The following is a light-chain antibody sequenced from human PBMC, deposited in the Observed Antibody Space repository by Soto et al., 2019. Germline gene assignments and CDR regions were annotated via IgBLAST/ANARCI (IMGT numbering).Light chain of an antibody. Sequence: EIVMTQSPGALSVSPGEIATVSCRASQTVSRHLAWYQQKPGQAPRLLIFGASTRATGIPDRFSGSGSGTDFTLTISRLEPEDFAVYYCQQYGRSPWTFGQGTKVDI. CDR2: GAS. V-gene: IGKV3-20*01. J-gene: IGKJ1*01. CDR1: QTVSRH. CDR3: QQYGRSPWT.